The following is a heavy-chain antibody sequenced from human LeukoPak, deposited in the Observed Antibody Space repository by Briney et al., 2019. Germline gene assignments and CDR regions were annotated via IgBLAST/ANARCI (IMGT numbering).Heavy chain of an antibody. D-gene: IGHD3-10*01. CDR2: VSGGGGST. J-gene: IGHJ4*02. V-gene: IGHV3-23*01. CDR1: GFTFSNSA. CDR3: ARGSRIRGVITFDY. Sequence: GGSLRLSCTASGFTFSNSAMSWVRQAPGKGLEWVSAVSGGGGSTYYADSVKGRFTISRDNPKNTLYLQMNSLRDEDTALYYCARGSRIRGVITFDYWGQGTLVTVSS.